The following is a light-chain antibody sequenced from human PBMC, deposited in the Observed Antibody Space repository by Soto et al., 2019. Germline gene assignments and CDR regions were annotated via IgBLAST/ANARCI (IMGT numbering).Light chain of an antibody. Sequence: QSVLTQPPSASGTPGQRVTISCSGSNSNIGRNTVNWYQQFPGAAPNLLIHSDNQRPSGVPDRFSGSGSGTSASLAISGLQSEDEADYYCAAWDESPNVPVFGGGTKLTVL. V-gene: IGLV1-44*01. CDR1: NSNIGRNT. CDR2: SDN. J-gene: IGLJ3*02. CDR3: AAWDESPNVPV.